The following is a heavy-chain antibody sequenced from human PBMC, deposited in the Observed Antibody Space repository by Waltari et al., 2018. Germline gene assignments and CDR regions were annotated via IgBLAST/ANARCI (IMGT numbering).Heavy chain of an antibody. Sequence: QVQLVESGGGVVQPGRSLRLSCAASEFTFSSYAMHWVRQAPGKGPEGVAFISYNGRNIYYVDSVKGRFTITRDNSKKMLYLQMNSLRAEDTAVYYCARDYCDRTNCHGMDVWGQGTTVTVSS. V-gene: IGHV3-30*04. J-gene: IGHJ6*02. CDR2: ISYNGRNI. CDR1: EFTFSSYA. D-gene: IGHD3-22*01. CDR3: ARDYCDRTNCHGMDV.